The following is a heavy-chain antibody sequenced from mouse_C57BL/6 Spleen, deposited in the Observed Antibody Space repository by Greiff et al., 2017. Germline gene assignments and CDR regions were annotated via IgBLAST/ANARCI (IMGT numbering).Heavy chain of an antibody. Sequence: VHVKQSGPELVKPGASVKMSCKASGYTFTDYNMHWVKQSHGQSLEWIGYINPNNGGTSSNQKFKGKATLTVNKSSSTAYMELRSLTSEDSAVYYCAGDGYYAGYWGQGTTLTVSS. D-gene: IGHD2-3*01. V-gene: IGHV1-22*01. CDR2: INPNNGGT. CDR1: GYTFTDYN. J-gene: IGHJ2*01. CDR3: AGDGYYAGY.